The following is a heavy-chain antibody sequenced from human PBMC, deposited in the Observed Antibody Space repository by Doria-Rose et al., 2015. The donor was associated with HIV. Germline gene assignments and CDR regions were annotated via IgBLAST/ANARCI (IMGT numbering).Heavy chain of an antibody. J-gene: IGHJ4*02. CDR3: ARVLSGTYDY. D-gene: IGHD1-26*01. V-gene: IGHV4-59*01. CDR1: GSSISHYY. CDR2: IFYTGST. Sequence: QVQLQQWGPGLVKPSETLSLTCSVSGSSISHYYWSWIRQPPGKGLEYIGDIFYTGSTNYSPSLKSRVSISIDTSKNKYSLSLSSVTAADTAVYYCARVLSGTYDYWGQGTLVTVSS.